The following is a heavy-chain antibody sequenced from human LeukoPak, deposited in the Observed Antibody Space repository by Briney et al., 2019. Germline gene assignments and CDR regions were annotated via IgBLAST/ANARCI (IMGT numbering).Heavy chain of an antibody. CDR3: ARDGWSAFDY. Sequence: SHTLSLTCAIAGDSVSSNTAAWNWIRQSPLKGLEWLGRTFYRSKWYNHYAGSVKSRITISPDTSKNHFSLHLDSVTPEDTAMYYCARDGWSAFDYWGQGSLVTVSS. CDR2: TFYRSKWYN. D-gene: IGHD2-15*01. V-gene: IGHV6-1*01. J-gene: IGHJ4*02. CDR1: GDSVSSNTAA.